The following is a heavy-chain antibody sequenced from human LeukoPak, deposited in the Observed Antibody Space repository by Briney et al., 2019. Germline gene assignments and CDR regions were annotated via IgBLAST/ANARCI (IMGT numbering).Heavy chain of an antibody. CDR1: GGSISSYY. J-gene: IGHJ5*02. CDR2: IYYSGST. Sequence: SETLSLTRTVSGGSISSYYWSWIRQPPGKGLEWIGYIYYSGSTNYNPSLKSRVTISVDTSKNQFSLKLNSVTAADTAVYYCARIYSSSWFLNWFDPWGQGTLVTVSS. V-gene: IGHV4-59*08. D-gene: IGHD6-13*01. CDR3: ARIYSSSWFLNWFDP.